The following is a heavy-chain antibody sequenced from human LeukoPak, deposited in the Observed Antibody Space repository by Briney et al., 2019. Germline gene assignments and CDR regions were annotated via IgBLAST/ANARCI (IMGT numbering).Heavy chain of an antibody. CDR3: ATCSGGRCYSKGFDY. CDR1: GFTFSSYW. CDR2: ISSDGSET. D-gene: IGHD2-15*01. Sequence: GGSLRLSCAASGFTFSSYWMHCVRQAPGKGLVWVSCISSDGSETRYAGSVKGRFTISRDNAKNTLYLQMNSLTAEDTAVYYCATCSGGRCYSKGFDYWGQGTLVTVSS. J-gene: IGHJ4*02. V-gene: IGHV3-74*01.